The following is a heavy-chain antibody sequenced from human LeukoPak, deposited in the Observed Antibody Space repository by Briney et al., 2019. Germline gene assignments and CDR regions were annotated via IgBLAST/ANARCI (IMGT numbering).Heavy chain of an antibody. CDR3: ARDQVSAYYDSSLGGY. D-gene: IGHD3-22*01. J-gene: IGHJ4*02. CDR1: GYTFTGYY. CDR2: INPSGGST. Sequence: ASVKVSCKASGYTFTGYYMHWVRQAPGQGLEWMGIINPSGGSTSYAQKFQGRVTMTRDTSTSTVYMELSSLRSEDTAVYYCARDQVSAYYDSSLGGYWGQGTLVTVSS. V-gene: IGHV1-46*01.